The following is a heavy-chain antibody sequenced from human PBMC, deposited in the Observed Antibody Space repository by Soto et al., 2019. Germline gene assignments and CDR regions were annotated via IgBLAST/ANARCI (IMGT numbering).Heavy chain of an antibody. J-gene: IGHJ6*02. CDR3: VRQGFGALHGLVDV. V-gene: IGHV4-59*08. Sequence: QVQLQESGPGRVKPSETLSLTCTVSGDSVSSYKWSWIRQTPGKGLEWIGYIDNNGGTSYNPSLRSRVTTSVDTSTKQSSLRLNSVTAADTAVYYGVRQGFGALHGLVDVWGQGTTVTVSS. CDR2: IDNNGGT. D-gene: IGHD3-10*01. CDR1: GDSVSSYK.